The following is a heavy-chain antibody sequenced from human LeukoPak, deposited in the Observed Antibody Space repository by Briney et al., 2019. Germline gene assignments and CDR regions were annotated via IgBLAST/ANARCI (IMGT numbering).Heavy chain of an antibody. D-gene: IGHD6-19*01. CDR2: ISAYNGNT. CDR3: ARDLGRTGVGIAVAGTGY. Sequence: ASVTVSCKASGYTFTSYGISWVRQAPGQGLEWMGWISAYNGNTNYAQKLQGRVTMTTDTSTSTAYMELRSLRSGDTAVYYCARDLGRTGVGIAVAGTGYWGQGTLVTVSS. CDR1: GYTFTSYG. J-gene: IGHJ4*02. V-gene: IGHV1-18*01.